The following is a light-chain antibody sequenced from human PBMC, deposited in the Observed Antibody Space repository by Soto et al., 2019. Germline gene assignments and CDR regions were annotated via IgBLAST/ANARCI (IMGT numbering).Light chain of an antibody. Sequence: QSVLTQPPSASGTPGQRVTISCSGSDSNIGRNTVNWYQHLPGTAPKLVIFSHNKRPSGVPDRFSGSTSGTSASLAISDLQSEDEADYYCSSGDDSRTGVVFGGGTKLT. CDR1: DSNIGRNT. J-gene: IGLJ3*02. V-gene: IGLV1-44*01. CDR2: SHN. CDR3: SSGDDSRTGVV.